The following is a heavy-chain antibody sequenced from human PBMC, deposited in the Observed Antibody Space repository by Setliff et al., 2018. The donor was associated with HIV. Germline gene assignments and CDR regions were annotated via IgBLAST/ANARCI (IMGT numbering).Heavy chain of an antibody. CDR2: ILYDGDKK. V-gene: IGHV3-30*18. CDR1: GFIFSSYA. CDR3: TKDLLEYCGGDCYVDY. Sequence: PGESLKISCAASGFIFSSYAMHWVRRAPGKGLEWVAVILYDGDKKYYGDSVKGRFTISRDNSKNTLYLQMNSLRAEDTAMYYCTKDLLEYCGGDCYVDYWGQGTLVTVSS. J-gene: IGHJ4*02. D-gene: IGHD2-21*01.